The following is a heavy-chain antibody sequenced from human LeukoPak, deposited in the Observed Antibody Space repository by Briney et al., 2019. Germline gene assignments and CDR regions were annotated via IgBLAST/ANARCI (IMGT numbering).Heavy chain of an antibody. J-gene: IGHJ4*02. V-gene: IGHV3-30*18. CDR1: GSTFSSFG. CDR2: ISYDGSNE. D-gene: IGHD3-10*01. CDR3: AKDKTSLVRGVMLQ. Sequence: PGKSLRLSCAASGSTFSSFGMHWVRQAPGKGLEWVAVISYDGSNEYYADSVEGRFTISRDNSKKTLYLQMNRLRPEDTAVYYCAKDKTSLVRGVMLQWGQGTLVTVSS.